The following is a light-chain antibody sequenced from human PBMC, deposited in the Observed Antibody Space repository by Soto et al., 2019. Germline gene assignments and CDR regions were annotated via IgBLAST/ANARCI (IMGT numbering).Light chain of an antibody. J-gene: IGLJ1*01. CDR1: SGDVGGYNY. V-gene: IGLV2-14*03. CDR2: DVS. Sequence: QSVLTQPVSVSGSPGQSITISCTGTSGDVGGYNYVSWYQQHPGKAPKLMIYDVSNRPSVVSNRFSGSKSGNTASLTISGLQAEDEADYYCNSYTSSSTYVFGTGTKVTVL. CDR3: NSYTSSSTYV.